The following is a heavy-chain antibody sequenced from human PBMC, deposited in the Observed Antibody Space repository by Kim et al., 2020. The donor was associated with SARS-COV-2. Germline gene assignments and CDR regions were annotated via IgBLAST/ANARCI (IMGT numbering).Heavy chain of an antibody. CDR3: TELGSGNYHGAFDI. V-gene: IGHV3-48*03. J-gene: IGHJ3*02. Sequence: GGSLRLSCAASGFTFSSYEMNWVRQAPGKGLEWVSYISSSGSTIYYADSVKGRFTISRDNAKNSLYLQMNSLRAEDTAVYYCTELGSGNYHGAFDIWGQGTMVTVSS. CDR2: ISSSGSTI. CDR1: GFTFSSYE. D-gene: IGHD1-26*01.